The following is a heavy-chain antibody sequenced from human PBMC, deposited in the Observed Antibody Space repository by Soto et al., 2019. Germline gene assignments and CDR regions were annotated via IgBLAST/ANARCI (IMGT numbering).Heavy chain of an antibody. V-gene: IGHV3-30-3*01. CDR3: ARALWRGDYNCGYVDL. D-gene: IGHD4-4*01. Sequence: QVQLVESGGGVVQPGRSLRLSCAASGFTFSSYAMHWVRQAPGKGLERVAVISYDGSNKYYADSVKGRFTISRDNSKNTVYLQMNSLRAVDTAVYYCARALWRGDYNCGYVDLWGRGTLVTFSS. CDR2: ISYDGSNK. CDR1: GFTFSSYA. J-gene: IGHJ2*01.